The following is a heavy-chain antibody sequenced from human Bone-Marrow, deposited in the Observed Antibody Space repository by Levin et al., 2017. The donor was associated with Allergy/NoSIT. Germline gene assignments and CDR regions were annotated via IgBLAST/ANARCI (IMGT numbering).Heavy chain of an antibody. Sequence: LSLTCAGSGFTVSSNCMNWVRQAPGKGLEWVSVICAGGDGGTIHYADFVKGRFTLSRDNSKNTVYLQMDSLTAEDTAVYYCARGAFDWGQGTLVTVSA. CDR2: ICAGGDGGTI. V-gene: IGHV3-53*01. J-gene: IGHJ4*02. CDR1: GFTVSSNC. CDR3: ARGAFD.